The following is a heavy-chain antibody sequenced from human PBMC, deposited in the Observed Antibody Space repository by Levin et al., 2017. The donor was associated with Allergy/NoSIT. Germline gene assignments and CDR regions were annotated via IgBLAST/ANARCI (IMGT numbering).Heavy chain of an antibody. CDR3: ACERWINRNVAATTRKYFDL. J-gene: IGHJ2*01. V-gene: IGHV3-33*01. CDR2: IWYDGSNK. D-gene: IGHD5-12*01. CDR1: GFTFSSYG. Sequence: GGSLRLSCAASGFTFSSYGMHWVRQAPGKGLEWVAVIWYDGSNKYYADSVKGRFTISRDNSKNTLYLQMNSLRAEDTAVYYCACERWINRNVAATTRKYFDLWGRGTLVTVSS.